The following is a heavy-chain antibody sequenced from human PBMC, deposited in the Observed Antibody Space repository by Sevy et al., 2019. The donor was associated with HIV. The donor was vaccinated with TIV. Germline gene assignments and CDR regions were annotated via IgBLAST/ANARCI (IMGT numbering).Heavy chain of an antibody. CDR2: IYYSGST. CDR1: GGSISSYY. J-gene: IGHJ6*03. CDR3: ARDSRYSYGPYYYYDYMDV. D-gene: IGHD5-18*01. V-gene: IGHV4-59*01. Sequence: SETLSLTCTVSGGSISSYYWSWIRQPPGKGLEWIGYIYYSGSTNYNPSLKSRVTISVDTSKNQFSLKLSSVTAADTAVYYSARDSRYSYGPYYYYDYMDVWGKGTTVTVSS.